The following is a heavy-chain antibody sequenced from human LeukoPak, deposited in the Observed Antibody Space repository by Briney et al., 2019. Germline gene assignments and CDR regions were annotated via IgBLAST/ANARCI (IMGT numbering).Heavy chain of an antibody. CDR2: ISYDGINE. D-gene: IGHD6-6*01. J-gene: IGHJ6*03. CDR1: GFIFRNYG. CDR3: AKGWAGTIAARPYFYYYYMDV. V-gene: IGHV3-30*18. Sequence: GGSLRLSCVVSGFIFRNYGIHWVRQAPGKGLEWVAVISYDGINEYYADSVRGRFTISRDSSKNTLFLQMNSLRAEDTAIYYCAKGWAGTIAARPYFYYYYMDVWGKGTTVTVSS.